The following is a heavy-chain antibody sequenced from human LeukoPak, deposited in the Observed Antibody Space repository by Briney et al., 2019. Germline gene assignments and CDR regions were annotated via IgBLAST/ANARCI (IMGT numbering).Heavy chain of an antibody. CDR2: ISWNSGSI. J-gene: IGHJ4*02. V-gene: IGHV3-9*01. D-gene: IGHD4-17*01. CDR3: AKGGIRLRPYFDY. Sequence: GGSLRLSCAASGFTFSDFAMNWVRQAPGKGLEWVTGISWNSGSIGYADSVKGRFTISRDNAKNSLYLQMNSLRAEDTALYYCAKGGIRLRPYFDYWGQGTLVTVSS. CDR1: GFTFSDFA.